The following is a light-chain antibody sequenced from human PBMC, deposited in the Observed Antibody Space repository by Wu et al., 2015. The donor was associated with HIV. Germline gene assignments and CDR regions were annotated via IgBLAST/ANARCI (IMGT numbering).Light chain of an antibody. CDR1: QSVSTN. CDR2: YVS. Sequence: EIVMTQSPATLSVSPGERATLSCRASQSVSTNLAWYQQKPGQTPRLLIYYVSTRATGIPARFSGSGSGTEFTLTISSLQSEDFAVYYCQQYNNWPRTFGQGTKVEIK. CDR3: QQYNNWPRT. V-gene: IGKV3-15*01. J-gene: IGKJ1*01.